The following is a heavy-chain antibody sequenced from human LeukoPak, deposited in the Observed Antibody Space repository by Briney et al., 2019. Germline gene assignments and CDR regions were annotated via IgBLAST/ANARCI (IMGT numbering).Heavy chain of an antibody. V-gene: IGHV3-9*01. CDR2: INWNGGGT. Sequence: PGGSLSLSCAATGFTFKDYGKHWVRQPPGKGLEWVSSINWNGGGTDYAVSVKGRFTISRDNAKNSLYLQLSSLRPEDTALYYCAKHMRATNTYSFFGLDVWGQGTTVTVSS. CDR1: GFTFKDYG. J-gene: IGHJ6*02. D-gene: IGHD1-26*01. CDR3: AKHMRATNTYSFFGLDV.